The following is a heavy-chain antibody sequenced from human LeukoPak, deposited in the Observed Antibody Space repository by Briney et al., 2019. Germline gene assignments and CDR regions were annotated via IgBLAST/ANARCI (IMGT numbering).Heavy chain of an antibody. CDR3: ARDSYGADY. V-gene: IGHV3-30*04. CDR1: GFTFSNYA. Sequence: PGRSLRLSCAASGFTFSNYAMHWARQAPDKGLEWVAVISYDGSNKYFADSVKGRFTISRDNSKNTLYPQMNSLRAEGTAVYYCARDSYGADYWGQGTLVTVSS. J-gene: IGHJ4*02. D-gene: IGHD4-17*01. CDR2: ISYDGSNK.